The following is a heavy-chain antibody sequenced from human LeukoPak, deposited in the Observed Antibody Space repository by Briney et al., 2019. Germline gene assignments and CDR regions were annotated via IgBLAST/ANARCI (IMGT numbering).Heavy chain of an antibody. V-gene: IGHV3-21*04. Sequence: GGSLRLSCAASGFTFSSYSMNWVRQAPGKGLEWVSSISSSSSYIYYADSVKGRFTISRDNSKNTLYLQMNSLRADDTAVYYCAKDQYGEAFDIWGPGTMVTVSS. D-gene: IGHD4-17*01. CDR3: AKDQYGEAFDI. CDR1: GFTFSSYS. CDR2: ISSSSSYI. J-gene: IGHJ3*02.